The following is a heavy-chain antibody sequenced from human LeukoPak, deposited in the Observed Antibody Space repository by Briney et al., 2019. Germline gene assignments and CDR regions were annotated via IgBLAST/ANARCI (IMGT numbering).Heavy chain of an antibody. J-gene: IGHJ4*02. V-gene: IGHV4-34*01. CDR2: INHSGST. Sequence: SETLSLTCAVYGGSFSGYYWSWIRQPPGKGLEWIGEINHSGSTNYNPSLKSRVTISVDTSKNQFSLKLSSVTAADTAVYYCARGYYDSSGYYFDYWGQETLVTVSS. CDR1: GGSFSGYY. D-gene: IGHD3-22*01. CDR3: ARGYYDSSGYYFDY.